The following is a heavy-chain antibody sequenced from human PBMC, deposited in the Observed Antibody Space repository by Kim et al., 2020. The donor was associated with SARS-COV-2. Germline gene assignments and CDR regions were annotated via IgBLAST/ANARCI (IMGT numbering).Heavy chain of an antibody. D-gene: IGHD3-16*01. Sequence: DSVKGRITIARDNAKNSLYLQMNSLRAEDTAVYYCARVPRLGHLRGKVDYWGQGTLVTVSS. J-gene: IGHJ4*02. V-gene: IGHV3-48*03. CDR3: ARVPRLGHLRGKVDY.